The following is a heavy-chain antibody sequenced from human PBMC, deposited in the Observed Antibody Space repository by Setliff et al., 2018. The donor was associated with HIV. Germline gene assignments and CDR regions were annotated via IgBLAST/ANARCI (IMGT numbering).Heavy chain of an antibody. J-gene: IGHJ3*02. D-gene: IGHD6-13*01. V-gene: IGHV4-38-2*01. Sequence: PSETLSLTCAVSGYSISSGYYWGWIRQPPGKGLERIGSIYHSGSTYYNPSLKSRVTISVDTSKNQFSLKLSSVTAADTAVYYCSSSSALEVDAFDIWGQGTMVTVSS. CDR3: SSSSALEVDAFDI. CDR2: IYHSGST. CDR1: GYSISSGYY.